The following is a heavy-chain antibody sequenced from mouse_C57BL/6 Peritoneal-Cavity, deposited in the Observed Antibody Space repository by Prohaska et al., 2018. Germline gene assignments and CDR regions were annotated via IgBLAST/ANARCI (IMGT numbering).Heavy chain of an antibody. D-gene: IGHD1-1*01. Sequence: EVQLQQSGPELVKPGASVKISCKASGYTFTDYYMNWVKQSNGKSLEWIGDINPNNGGTSYNQKFKGKATLTVDKSSSTAYMELRSLTSEDSAVYYCARRGLLQAMDYWGQGTSVTVSS. CDR2: INPNNGGT. J-gene: IGHJ4*01. CDR3: ARRGLLQAMDY. V-gene: IGHV1-26*01. CDR1: GYTFTDYY.